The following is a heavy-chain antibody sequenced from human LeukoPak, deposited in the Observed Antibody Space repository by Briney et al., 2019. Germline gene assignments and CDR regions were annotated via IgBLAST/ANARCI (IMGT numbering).Heavy chain of an antibody. CDR3: ARDHNYAFDN. CDR2: IGIDSGNT. D-gene: IGHD1-1*01. CDR1: GFQVMRYS. Sequence: GATLMISCRETGFQVMRYSIDWVRKVQEKGLEWIAYIGIDSGNTKYADSVRGRFTISADKTKNSLYLQMNSLRVEDTAVYYCARDHNYAFDNWGQGTLVSVAS. J-gene: IGHJ4*02. V-gene: IGHV3-48*01.